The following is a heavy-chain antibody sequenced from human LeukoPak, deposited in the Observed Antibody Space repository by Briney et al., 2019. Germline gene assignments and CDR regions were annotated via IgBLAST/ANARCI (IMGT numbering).Heavy chain of an antibody. CDR3: ARLGIVVVTADGMDV. Sequence: ASVKVSCKASGYTITGYYMHWVRQAPGQGLEWMGWINPNSGGTNYAQKFQGRVTMTRDTSISTAYMELSRLRSDDTAVYYCARLGIVVVTADGMDVWGQGTTVTVSS. CDR2: INPNSGGT. V-gene: IGHV1-2*02. D-gene: IGHD2-21*02. CDR1: GYTITGYY. J-gene: IGHJ6*02.